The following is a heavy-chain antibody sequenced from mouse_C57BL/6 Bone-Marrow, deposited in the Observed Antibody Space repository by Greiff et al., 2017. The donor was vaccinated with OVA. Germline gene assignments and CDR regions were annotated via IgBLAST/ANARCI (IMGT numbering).Heavy chain of an antibody. CDR3: ARRSDY. V-gene: IGHV1-81*01. J-gene: IGHJ2*01. Sequence: VQLQQPGAELARPGASVKLSCKASGYTFTSYGISWVKQRTGQGLEWIGEIYPRSGNTYYNEKFKGKATLTADKSSSTAYMELRSLTSEDSAVYFCARRSDYWGQGTTLTVSS. CDR2: IYPRSGNT. CDR1: GYTFTSYG.